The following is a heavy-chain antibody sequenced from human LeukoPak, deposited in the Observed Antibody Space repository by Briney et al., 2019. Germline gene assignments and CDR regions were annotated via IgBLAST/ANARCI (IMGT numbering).Heavy chain of an antibody. Sequence: SETLSLTCAVYGGSFSGYYWSWIRQPPVKGLEWIGEINHSGSTNYNPSLKSRVTISVDTSKNQFSLKLSSVTAADTAVYYCAGLSGYRDAFDIWGQGTMVTVSS. V-gene: IGHV4-34*01. CDR2: INHSGST. J-gene: IGHJ3*02. D-gene: IGHD3-22*01. CDR3: AGLSGYRDAFDI. CDR1: GGSFSGYY.